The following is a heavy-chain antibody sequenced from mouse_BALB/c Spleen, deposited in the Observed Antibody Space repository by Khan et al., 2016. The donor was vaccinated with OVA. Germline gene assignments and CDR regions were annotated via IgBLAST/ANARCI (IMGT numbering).Heavy chain of an antibody. J-gene: IGHJ3*01. CDR2: TSTYYGDV. CDR1: GYTFTDFT. CDR3: TRGGGNRFAY. V-gene: IGHV1S137*01. Sequence: QVQLKESGAELVRPGVSVKISCKGSGYTFTDFTMHWVKQSHAMNLEWIGVTSTYYGDVTYNQKFKGKATMTVDKSSSTAYMELARLTSEDSAIYYCTRGGGNRFAYGGQGTLVTVSA.